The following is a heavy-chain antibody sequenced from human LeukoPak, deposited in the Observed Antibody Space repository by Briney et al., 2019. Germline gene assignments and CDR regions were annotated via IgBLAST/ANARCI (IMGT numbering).Heavy chain of an antibody. D-gene: IGHD5-18*01. J-gene: IGHJ4*02. Sequence: ASVKVSCKASGYTFTGYHMHWVRQAPGQGLEWMGWINPNSGGTNYAQKFQGRVTMTRDTSISTAYMELSRLRSDDTAVYYCARVVDTAMVPFDYWGQGTLVTVSS. V-gene: IGHV1-2*02. CDR3: ARVVDTAMVPFDY. CDR2: INPNSGGT. CDR1: GYTFTGYH.